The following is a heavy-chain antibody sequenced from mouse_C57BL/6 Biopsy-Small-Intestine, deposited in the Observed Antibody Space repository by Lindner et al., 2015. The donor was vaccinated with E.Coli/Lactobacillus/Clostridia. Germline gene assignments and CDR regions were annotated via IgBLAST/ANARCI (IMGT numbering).Heavy chain of an antibody. CDR1: GYTFTDFG. Sequence: SVKVSCKASGYTFTDFGISWVRQAPGQGPEWMGWVSTYNGDRNYVQKFQGRITMTTDTSTSTAYMELRSLRSDDTAAYYCARDHCDGGDCYQNYFDYWGQGTLVTVS. V-gene: IGHV1S26*01. CDR3: ARDHCDGGDCYQNYFDY. J-gene: IGHJ2*01. D-gene: IGHD1-1*02. CDR2: VSTYNGDR.